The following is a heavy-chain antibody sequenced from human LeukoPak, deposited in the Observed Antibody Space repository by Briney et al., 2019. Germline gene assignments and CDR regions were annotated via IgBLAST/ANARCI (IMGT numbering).Heavy chain of an antibody. J-gene: IGHJ4*02. CDR3: ARYSSRGGGFDY. Sequence: GGSLRLSCAASGFTFSSHWMSSVRQAPGKGLEWVANIKQDGTEKYYVDSVKGRFTVSRDNSKNSQYLQMNSLRAEDAAVYYCARYSSRGGGFDYWGQGSLVTVSS. D-gene: IGHD6-13*01. V-gene: IGHV3-7*04. CDR2: IKQDGTEK. CDR1: GFTFSSHW.